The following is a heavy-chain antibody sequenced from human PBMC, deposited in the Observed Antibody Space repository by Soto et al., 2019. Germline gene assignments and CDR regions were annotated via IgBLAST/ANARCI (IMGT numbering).Heavy chain of an antibody. V-gene: IGHV4-59*08. CDR3: AKSSYSSRPFDY. D-gene: IGHD6-13*01. CDR2: INYSGST. J-gene: IGHJ4*02. Sequence: SETLSLTCTVAGGSFSNNYLSWIRQSSGKGLEWIGYINYSGSTNYNPSLRSRVAMSLDTSKNRISLNLSSVTAADTAVYYCAKSSYSSRPFDYWGQGILVTVSS. CDR1: GGSFSNNY.